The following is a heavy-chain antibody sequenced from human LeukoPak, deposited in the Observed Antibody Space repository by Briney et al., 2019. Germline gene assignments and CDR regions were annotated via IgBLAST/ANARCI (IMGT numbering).Heavy chain of an antibody. J-gene: IGHJ4*02. CDR3: AKDDDVDTAMVSFDY. CDR2: ISGSGGST. Sequence: GGSLRLSCAASGFTVSSNYMSWVRQAPGKGLEWVSAISGSGGSTYYADSVKGRFTISRDNSKNTLYLQMNSLRAEDTAVYYCAKDDDVDTAMVSFDYWGQGTLVTVSS. V-gene: IGHV3-23*01. CDR1: GFTVSSNY. D-gene: IGHD5-18*01.